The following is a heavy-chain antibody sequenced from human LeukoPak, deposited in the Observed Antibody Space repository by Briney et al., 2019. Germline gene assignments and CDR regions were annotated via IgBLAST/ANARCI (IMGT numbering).Heavy chain of an antibody. CDR2: IKHDGSEE. CDR3: AYTNNLKY. Sequence: GGSLRLSCAASGLTLSGQWMNWVRQAPGQGLEWVANIKHDGSEEYYVDSVKGRFTISRDDAKNSLSLQMNSVRAEDTAVYYCAYTNNLKYWGQGTLVTVSS. V-gene: IGHV3-7*01. J-gene: IGHJ4*02. D-gene: IGHD3-16*01. CDR1: GLTLSGQW.